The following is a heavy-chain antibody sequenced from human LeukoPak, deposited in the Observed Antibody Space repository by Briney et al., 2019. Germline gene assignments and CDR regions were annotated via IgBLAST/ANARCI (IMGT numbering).Heavy chain of an antibody. CDR1: GGSISSSSYY. Sequence: SETLSLTCTVSGGSISSSSYYWGWIRQPPGKGLEWIGSIYYSGSTYYNPSLKSRVTISVDTSKNQFSLKLSSVTAADTAVYYCASSILSEMATMTDYYMGVWGKGTTVTISS. V-gene: IGHV4-39*07. D-gene: IGHD5-24*01. CDR3: ASSILSEMATMTDYYMGV. J-gene: IGHJ6*03. CDR2: IYYSGST.